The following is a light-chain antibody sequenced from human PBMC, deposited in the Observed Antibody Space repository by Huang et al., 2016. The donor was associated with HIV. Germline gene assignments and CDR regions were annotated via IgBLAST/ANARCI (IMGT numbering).Light chain of an antibody. CDR2: GAS. V-gene: IGKV3-15*01. Sequence: EIIMTQFPATLSLSPGEGATLSCRASQSVAAQSAWYQQKPGQAPRLLSFGASNRATGVPDRFSGSGSGTEFTLTISNLQSEDFAVYYCQQYNTSPTTFGPGTRVDVK. CDR1: QSVAAQ. J-gene: IGKJ3*01. CDR3: QQYNTSPTT.